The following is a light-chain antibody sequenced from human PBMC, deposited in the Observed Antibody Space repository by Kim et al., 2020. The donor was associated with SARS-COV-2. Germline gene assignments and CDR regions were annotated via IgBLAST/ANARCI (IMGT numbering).Light chain of an antibody. CDR3: QYYDDWYT. J-gene: IGKJ2*01. V-gene: IGKV3-20*01. CDR1: QRVSSSF. CDR2: GAF. Sequence: AGGSATLPGRAGQRVSSSFVAWYLQKPGQAPRLLIYGAFHRASGIPDRFSGRGSGTDFTLTISRLEPDDFAVFYCQYYDDWYTFGQGTKREI.